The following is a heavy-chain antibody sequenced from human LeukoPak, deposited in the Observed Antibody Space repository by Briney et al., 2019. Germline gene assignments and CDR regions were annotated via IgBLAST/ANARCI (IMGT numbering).Heavy chain of an antibody. J-gene: IGHJ6*03. CDR2: ISYDGSNK. V-gene: IGHV3-30*03. CDR1: GFTFSSYG. D-gene: IGHD1-14*01. CDR3: ARVYRDYYYYYMDV. Sequence: GGSLRLSCAASGFTFSSYGMHWVRQAPGKGLEWVAVISYDGSNKYYADSVKGRFTISRDNSKNTLYLQMNSLRAEDTAVYYCARVYRDYYYYYMDVWGKGTTVTVSS.